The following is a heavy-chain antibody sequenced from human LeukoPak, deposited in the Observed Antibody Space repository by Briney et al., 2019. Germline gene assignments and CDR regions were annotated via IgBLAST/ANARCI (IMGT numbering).Heavy chain of an antibody. CDR2: ISSSSSYI. CDR3: ARDLSAARGP. J-gene: IGHJ4*02. V-gene: IGHV3-21*01. Sequence: GGSLRLSCAASGFTFSSYSMNWVRQAPGKGLEWGSSISSSSSYIYSADSVKGRFTISRDNAKNSLYLQMNSLRAEDTAVYYCARDLSAARGPWGQGTLVTVSS. CDR1: GFTFSSYS. D-gene: IGHD6-6*01.